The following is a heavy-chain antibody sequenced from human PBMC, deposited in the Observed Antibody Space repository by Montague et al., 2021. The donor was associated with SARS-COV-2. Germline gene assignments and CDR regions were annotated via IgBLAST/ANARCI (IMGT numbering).Heavy chain of an antibody. CDR1: GGSISSSSYY. J-gene: IGHJ4*02. CDR2: IYYSGST. CDR3: ARLRDIVVVPAAFDY. D-gene: IGHD2-2*01. Sequence: SETLSLTCTVSGGSISSSSYYWGWIRQPPGKGLEWIGSIYYSGSTYYSPSLKSRVTISVDTSKNQFSLKLSSVTAADTAVYYCARLRDIVVVPAAFDYWGQGTLVTVSS. V-gene: IGHV4-39*01.